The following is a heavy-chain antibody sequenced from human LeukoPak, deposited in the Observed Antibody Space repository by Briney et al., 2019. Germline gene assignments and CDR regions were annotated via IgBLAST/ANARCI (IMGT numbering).Heavy chain of an antibody. J-gene: IGHJ4*02. Sequence: PGGSLRLSCAASGFTFDDYAVHWVRQAPGKGLEWVSGISWNSGSIGYADSVKGRFTISRDSAKNSLYLQMNSLRAEDTALYYCAKDGGMGLSGGWGQGTLVTVSS. CDR3: AKDGGMGLSGG. V-gene: IGHV3-9*01. D-gene: IGHD2/OR15-2a*01. CDR1: GFTFDDYA. CDR2: ISWNSGSI.